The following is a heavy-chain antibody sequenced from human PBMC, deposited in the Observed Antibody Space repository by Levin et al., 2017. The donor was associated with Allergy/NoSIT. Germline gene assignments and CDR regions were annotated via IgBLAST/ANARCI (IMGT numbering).Heavy chain of an antibody. J-gene: IGHJ3*02. V-gene: IGHV3-74*01. CDR1: GFTFSSSW. D-gene: IGHD4/OR15-4a*01. CDR2: INADGSKI. Sequence: GGSLRLSCAASGFTFSSSWMHWVRQRPEKGLVWVSLINADGSKINYADSVKGRFTISRDNVKNTLYLQMTSLRPEDTAVYYCTGANIWGQGEMVTVSS. CDR3: TGANI.